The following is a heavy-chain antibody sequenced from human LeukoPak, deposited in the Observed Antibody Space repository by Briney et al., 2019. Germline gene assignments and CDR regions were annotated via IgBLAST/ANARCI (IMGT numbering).Heavy chain of an antibody. Sequence: GGSLRLSYYASGFPLSSYWLDWGRQSPGKGLLWVARINSDGTSVNYADSVKGRFTISRDIAKNTLYLQMNSLRDDDTAIYYCVRVTMSGYGGYWRQGAQVTVSS. V-gene: IGHV3-74*01. CDR2: INSDGTSV. D-gene: IGHD3-3*01. CDR1: GFPLSSYW. CDR3: VRVTMSGYGGY. J-gene: IGHJ4*02.